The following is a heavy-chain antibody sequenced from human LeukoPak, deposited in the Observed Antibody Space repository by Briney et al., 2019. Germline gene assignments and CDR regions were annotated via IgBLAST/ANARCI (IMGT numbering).Heavy chain of an antibody. J-gene: IGHJ5*01. V-gene: IGHV3-23*01. CDR1: GFTFSNYA. Sequence: GGSLRLSCSVSGFTFSNYAMHWVRQAPGKGLEWVSLISGGSGNIYYVDSVKGWFTISRDNSKNTLYVQMTSLRAEDTAIYYCAKDRGLVSTNWYTADDSWGQGTLVTVSS. D-gene: IGHD1/OR15-1a*01. CDR3: AKDRGLVSTNWYTADDS. CDR2: ISGGSGNI.